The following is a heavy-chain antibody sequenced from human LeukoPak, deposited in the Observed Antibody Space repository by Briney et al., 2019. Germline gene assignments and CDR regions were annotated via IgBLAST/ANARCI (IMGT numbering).Heavy chain of an antibody. CDR2: VSLSGLT. V-gene: IGHV4-4*02. Sequence: PSETLSLTCGVPGGSITSTNWWSWVRQPPGQGLEWIGEVSLSGLTSYNPSLSSRVIMALDTSKNHLSLHLTSVTAADTAVYYCSRENGAFSPFGYWGQGYLVTVLS. J-gene: IGHJ4*02. D-gene: IGHD2-8*01. CDR1: GGSITSTNW. CDR3: SRENGAFSPFGY.